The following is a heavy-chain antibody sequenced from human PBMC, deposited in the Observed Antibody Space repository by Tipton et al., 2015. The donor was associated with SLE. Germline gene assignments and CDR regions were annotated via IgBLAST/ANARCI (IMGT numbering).Heavy chain of an antibody. J-gene: IGHJ4*02. Sequence: TLSLTCTVSGGSISSSSYYWGWIRQPPGKGLEWIGSIYYSGSTYYNPSLKSRVTISVDTSKNQFSLKLSSVTAADTAVYYCARHDGYNQFDYWGQGTLVTVSS. CDR2: IYYSGST. V-gene: IGHV4-39*01. D-gene: IGHD5-24*01. CDR3: ARHDGYNQFDY. CDR1: GGSISSSSYY.